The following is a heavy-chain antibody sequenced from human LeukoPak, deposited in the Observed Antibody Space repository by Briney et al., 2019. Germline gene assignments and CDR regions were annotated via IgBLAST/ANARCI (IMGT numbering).Heavy chain of an antibody. J-gene: IGHJ4*02. CDR2: ISGSGGST. CDR1: GFTFSSYA. D-gene: IGHD3-3*01. CDR3: AKDQFEAIFGVVLDY. V-gene: IGHV3-23*01. Sequence: GGSLRLSCAASGFTFSSYAMSWVRQAPGKGLEWVSAISGSGGSTYYADSVKGRFTISRDNSKNTLYLQMNSLGAEDTAVYYCAKDQFEAIFGVVLDYWGQGTLVTVSS.